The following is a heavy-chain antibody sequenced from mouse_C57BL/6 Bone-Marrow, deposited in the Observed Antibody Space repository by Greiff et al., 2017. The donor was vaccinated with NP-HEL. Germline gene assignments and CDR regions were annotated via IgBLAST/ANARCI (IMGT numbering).Heavy chain of an antibody. V-gene: IGHV14-4*01. Sequence: EVQLQQSGAELVRPGASVKLSCTASGFNIKDDYMHWVKQRPEQGLEWIGWIDPENGDTEYASKFQGKATITADTSSNTAYLQLRSLTSEDTAVYYCTTGVFDYWGQGTTLTVSS. CDR3: TTGVFDY. CDR2: IDPENGDT. J-gene: IGHJ2*01. CDR1: GFNIKDDY.